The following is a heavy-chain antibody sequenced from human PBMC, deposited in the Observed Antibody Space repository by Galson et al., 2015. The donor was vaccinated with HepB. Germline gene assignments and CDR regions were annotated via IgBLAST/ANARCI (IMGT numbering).Heavy chain of an antibody. CDR2: ISYDGSNN. V-gene: IGHV3-30*03. CDR1: GFTFGSYG. D-gene: IGHD3-3*01. Sequence: ALRLACAASGFTFGSYGMHWVRQAPGKGLEWVAIISYDGSNNYYADSVKGRFTISRDNSENTLFLQMNSLRAEDTAVYYCARMFYDFWSGYYSSHLPYFDSWGQGTLVTVSS. J-gene: IGHJ4*02. CDR3: ARMFYDFWSGYYSSHLPYFDS.